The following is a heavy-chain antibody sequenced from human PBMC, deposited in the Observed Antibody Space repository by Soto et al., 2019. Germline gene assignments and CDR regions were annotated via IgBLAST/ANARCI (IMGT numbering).Heavy chain of an antibody. J-gene: IGHJ5*02. D-gene: IGHD4-17*01. CDR2: INPNSGGT. V-gene: IGHV1-2*04. CDR1: GYTFTGYY. CDR3: AREKNSTPGFDP. Sequence: GSLKVDCKSSGYTFTGYYMHCVRQAPGQGLEWMGWINPNSGGTNYAQKFQGWVTMTRDTSISTAYMELSRLRSDDTAVYYCAREKNSTPGFDPWGQGTLVTVSS.